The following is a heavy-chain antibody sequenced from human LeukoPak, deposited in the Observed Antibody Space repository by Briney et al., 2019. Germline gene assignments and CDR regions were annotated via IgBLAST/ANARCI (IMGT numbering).Heavy chain of an antibody. CDR1: GGSISSGSYY. V-gene: IGHV4-61*01. J-gene: IGHJ5*02. CDR2: IYYSGST. CDR3: AIRYSSNWGWFDP. Sequence: SETLSLTCTVSGGSISSGSYYWSWIRQPPGKRLEWIGYIYYSGSTNYNPSLKSRVTIFVDTSKNQFSLKLSSVTAADTAVYYCAIRYSSNWGWFDPWGQGTQVTVSS. D-gene: IGHD6-13*01.